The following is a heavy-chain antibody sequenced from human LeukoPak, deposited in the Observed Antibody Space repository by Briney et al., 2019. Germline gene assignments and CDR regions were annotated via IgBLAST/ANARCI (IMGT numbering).Heavy chain of an antibody. V-gene: IGHV4-59*08. J-gene: IGHJ4*02. CDR1: GGSISSYY. CDR3: ARQVYCSSTSCSEDYFDY. D-gene: IGHD2-2*01. Sequence: PSETLSLTCTVSGGSISSYYWSWIRQPPGKGLEWIGYIYYSGSTNYNPSLKSRVTISVDTSKNQFSLKLSSVTAADTAVYCCARQVYCSSTSCSEDYFDYWGQGTLVTVPS. CDR2: IYYSGST.